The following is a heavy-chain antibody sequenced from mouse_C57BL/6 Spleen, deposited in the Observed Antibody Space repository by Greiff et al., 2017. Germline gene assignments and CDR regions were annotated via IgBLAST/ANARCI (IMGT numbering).Heavy chain of an antibody. CDR2: INPSNGGT. D-gene: IGHD2-4*01. V-gene: IGHV1-53*01. J-gene: IGHJ3*01. CDR1: GYTFTSYW. CDR3: ASAYYDYAWFAY. Sequence: QVQLQQPGTELVKPGASVKLSCKASGYTFTSYWMHWVKQRPGQGLEWIGNINPSNGGTNYNEKFKSKATMTVDKSSSTAYMQRSSLTSEDSAVYYCASAYYDYAWFAYWGQGTLVTVSA.